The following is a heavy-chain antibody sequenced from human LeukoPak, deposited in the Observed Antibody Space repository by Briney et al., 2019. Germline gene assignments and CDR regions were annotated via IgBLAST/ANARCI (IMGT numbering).Heavy chain of an antibody. V-gene: IGHV3-74*01. CDR3: ARAPSEIGGYYPEYFRH. Sequence: GGSLRLSCAASGFTFSSYWMHWVRQAPGKGLVWVSRIKSDGSTNYADSVKGRFTISRDNAKNTVSLQMNSLRAEDTGVYYCARAPSEIGGYYPEYFRHWGQGTLVTVS. D-gene: IGHD3-22*01. J-gene: IGHJ1*01. CDR2: IKSDGST. CDR1: GFTFSSYW.